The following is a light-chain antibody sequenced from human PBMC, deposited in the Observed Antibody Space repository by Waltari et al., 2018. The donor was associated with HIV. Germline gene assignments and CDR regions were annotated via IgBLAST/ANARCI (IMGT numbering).Light chain of an antibody. CDR2: GAS. CDR1: QTITRS. CDR3: QQYGLWPRT. Sequence: EILMTQSPATLSVSPGERATLSCRASQTITRSLVWYQQKPGQAPRLLIYGASTRATGVPARFSGTGSGTEFTLTISSLQSEDFAVYYCQQYGLWPRTFGQGTKVEIK. J-gene: IGKJ1*01. V-gene: IGKV3-15*01.